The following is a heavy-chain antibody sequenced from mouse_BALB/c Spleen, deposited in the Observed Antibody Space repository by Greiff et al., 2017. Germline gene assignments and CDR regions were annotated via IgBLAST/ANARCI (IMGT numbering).Heavy chain of an antibody. J-gene: IGHJ3*01. Sequence: VQLVESGAELVKPGASVKLSCKASGYTFTSYYMYWVKQRPGQGLEWIGEINPSNGGTNFNEKFKSKATLTVDKSSSTAYMQLSSLTSEDSAVYYCTRSGTARATAWFAYWGQGTLVTVSA. CDR3: TRSGTARATAWFAY. V-gene: IGHV1S81*02. D-gene: IGHD3-1*01. CDR1: GYTFTSYY. CDR2: INPSNGGT.